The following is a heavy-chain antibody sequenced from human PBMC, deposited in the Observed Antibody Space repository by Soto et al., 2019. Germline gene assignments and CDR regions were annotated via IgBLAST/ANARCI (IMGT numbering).Heavy chain of an antibody. CDR2: ISSSSSYT. Sequence: PRESLRLSCADSGFTFSDYYMIWIRQAPGKGLEWVSYISSSSSYTNYADSVKGRFTISRDNAKNSLYLQMNSLRAEDTAVYYCARATGDGGDAFDIWVQGTMVTVSS. CDR3: ARATGDGGDAFDI. J-gene: IGHJ3*02. V-gene: IGHV3-11*06. D-gene: IGHD7-27*01. CDR1: GFTFSDYY.